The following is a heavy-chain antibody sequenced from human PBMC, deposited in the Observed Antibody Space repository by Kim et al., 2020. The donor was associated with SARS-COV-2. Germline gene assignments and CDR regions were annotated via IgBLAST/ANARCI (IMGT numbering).Heavy chain of an antibody. V-gene: IGHV3-48*03. CDR1: GFNFSSYE. D-gene: IGHD3-3*01. J-gene: IGHJ6*02. CDR3: ARGLTYYDFWSGYYYYYYGMDV. CDR2: ISSSGSTI. Sequence: GGSLRLSCAASGFNFSSYEMNWVRQAPGKGLEWVSYISSSGSTIYYADSVKGRFTISRDNAKNSLYLQMNSLRAEDTAVYYCARGLTYYDFWSGYYYYYYGMDVWGQGTTVTVSS.